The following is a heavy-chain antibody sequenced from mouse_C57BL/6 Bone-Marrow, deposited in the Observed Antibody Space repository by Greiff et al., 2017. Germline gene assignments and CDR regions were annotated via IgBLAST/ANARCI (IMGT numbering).Heavy chain of an antibody. CDR1: GYTFTKYT. CDR3: ARNEESGDDSLAMDY. D-gene: IGHD2-4*01. CDR2: FYPGSGSI. V-gene: IGHV1-62-2*01. J-gene: IGHJ4*01. Sequence: QVQLQQSGAELVKPGASVKLSCKASGYTFTKYTIHWVKQRSGQGLEWIGWFYPGSGSIKYNEKFKDKATLTADKSSSTVYVELSRLTSEDSAIYLCARNEESGDDSLAMDYWGQGTSVTVSS.